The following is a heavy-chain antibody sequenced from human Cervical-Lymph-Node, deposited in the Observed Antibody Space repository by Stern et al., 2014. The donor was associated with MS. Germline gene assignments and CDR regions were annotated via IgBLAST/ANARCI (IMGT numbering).Heavy chain of an antibody. D-gene: IGHD3-16*01. CDR1: GGSISTVGYY. V-gene: IGHV4-31*03. CDR3: ARSDRLWGSFDY. CDR2: SYHSGST. J-gene: IGHJ4*02. Sequence: QVQLHESGPGLVKPSQTLSLTCTVSGGSISTVGYYWTWIRQHPGKGLEWIGYSYHSGSTYYNPSLKSRASISVDTSKNQFSLNVTSVTAADTALYYCARSDRLWGSFDYWGQGTLVTVSS.